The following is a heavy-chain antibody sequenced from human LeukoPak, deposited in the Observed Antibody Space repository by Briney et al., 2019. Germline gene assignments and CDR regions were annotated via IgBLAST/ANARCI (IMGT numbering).Heavy chain of an antibody. V-gene: IGHV3-21*01. Sequence: GGSLRLSCAASGFTFSNYSLNWVRQAPGKGLEWVSSISSSSSDIYYADSVKVRFTIPRDNAKNSLYLQMNSLRAEDTAVYYCARESGYDIDFDYWGQGTLVTVSS. CDR3: ARESGYDIDFDY. J-gene: IGHJ4*02. D-gene: IGHD5-12*01. CDR1: GFTFSNYS. CDR2: ISSSSSDI.